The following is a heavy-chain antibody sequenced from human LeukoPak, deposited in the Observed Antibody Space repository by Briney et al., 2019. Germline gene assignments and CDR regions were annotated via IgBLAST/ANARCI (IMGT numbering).Heavy chain of an antibody. Sequence: PGGSLRLSCAASGFTFSSYGMHWVRQAPGKGLEWVAVMSYDGSNKYYADSVKGRFTISRDNSKNTLYLQMNSLRAEDTAVYYCAKPITMVRGVRDAFDIWGQGTMVTVSS. CDR2: MSYDGSNK. D-gene: IGHD3-10*01. J-gene: IGHJ3*02. CDR3: AKPITMVRGVRDAFDI. CDR1: GFTFSSYG. V-gene: IGHV3-30*18.